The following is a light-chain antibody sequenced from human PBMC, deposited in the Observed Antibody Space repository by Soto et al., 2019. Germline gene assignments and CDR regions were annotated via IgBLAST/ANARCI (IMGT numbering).Light chain of an antibody. Sequence: EIVLTQSPGTLFLSPGERATLSCRASQSVSSSYLAWYQQKPGQAPRLLIYGASSRAAGIPDRFSGSGSGTDFTLTISRLEPEDFAVYYCQQCGTSPLTFGGGTKVDIK. CDR2: GAS. CDR3: QQCGTSPLT. CDR1: QSVSSSY. J-gene: IGKJ4*01. V-gene: IGKV3-20*01.